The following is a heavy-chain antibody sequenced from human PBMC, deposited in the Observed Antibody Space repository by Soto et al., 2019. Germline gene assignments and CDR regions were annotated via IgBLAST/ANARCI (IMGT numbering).Heavy chain of an antibody. CDR1: GFTFSSYG. V-gene: IGHV3-30*18. J-gene: IGHJ4*02. Sequence: GGSLRLSCAASGFTFSSYGMHWVRQAPGKGLEWVAVISYDGSNKYYADSVKGRFTISRDNSKNTLYLQMNSLRAEDTAVYYCAKDRSSGRREGLDYWGQGTLVTVSS. CDR2: ISYDGSNK. D-gene: IGHD6-19*01. CDR3: AKDRSSGRREGLDY.